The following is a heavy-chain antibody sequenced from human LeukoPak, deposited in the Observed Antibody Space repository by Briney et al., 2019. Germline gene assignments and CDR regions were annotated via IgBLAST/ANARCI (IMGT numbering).Heavy chain of an antibody. Sequence: PGGSLRLSCAASGFTFNTYDMSWVRQAPGKGLEWVSSINGGGGSTFYADSVKGRFTISRDNSKNTLYLQMNSLRAEDTAVYYCANTPTSYYSGQGTLVTVSS. V-gene: IGHV3-23*01. CDR3: ANTPTSYY. J-gene: IGHJ4*02. CDR2: INGGGGST. D-gene: IGHD2/OR15-2a*01. CDR1: GFTFNTYD.